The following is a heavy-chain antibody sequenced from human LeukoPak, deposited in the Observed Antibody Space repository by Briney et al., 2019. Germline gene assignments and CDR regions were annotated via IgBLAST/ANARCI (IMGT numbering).Heavy chain of an antibody. CDR2: INPNSGGT. J-gene: IGHJ4*02. CDR3: ARDGFGSGWSPFDY. CDR1: GYTFTGYY. Sequence: ASVKVSCKASGYTFTGYYMHWVRQAPGQGLEWMGWINPNSGGTNYAQKFQGWVTMTRDTSISTAYMELSRLRSDDTAVYYCARDGFGSGWSPFDYWGQGTLVTVSS. D-gene: IGHD6-19*01. V-gene: IGHV1-2*04.